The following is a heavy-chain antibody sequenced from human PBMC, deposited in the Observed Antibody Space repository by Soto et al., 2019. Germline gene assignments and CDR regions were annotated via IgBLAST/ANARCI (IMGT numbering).Heavy chain of an antibody. J-gene: IGHJ4*01. Sequence: GSVRLSCAASGFTFNSYAMNWVRQAPGKGLAWVSAIGTDGNTYYANSVKGRFTISRDNSRTTLYLQMNSLRVEDTALYYCVRKYPGTRPFDYWGQGTLVTVSS. CDR2: IGTDGNT. CDR3: VRKYPGTRPFDY. V-gene: IGHV3-23*01. D-gene: IGHD2-2*01. CDR1: GFTFNSYA.